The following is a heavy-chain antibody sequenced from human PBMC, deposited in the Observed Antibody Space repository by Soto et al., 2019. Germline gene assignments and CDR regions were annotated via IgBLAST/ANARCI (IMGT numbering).Heavy chain of an antibody. V-gene: IGHV3-33*01. D-gene: IGHD5-12*01. J-gene: IGHJ4*02. CDR2: IWYDGSNK. CDR1: GFTFSSYG. Sequence: PGGSLRLSCAASGFTFSSYGMHWVRQAPGKGLEWVAVIWYDGSNKYYADSVKGRFTISRDNSKNTLYLQMNSLRAEDTAVYYCARDGYSGYDSPPMGFDYWGQGTLVTVSS. CDR3: ARDGYSGYDSPPMGFDY.